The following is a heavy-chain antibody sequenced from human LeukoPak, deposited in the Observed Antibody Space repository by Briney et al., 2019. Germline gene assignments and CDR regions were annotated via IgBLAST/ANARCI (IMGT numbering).Heavy chain of an antibody. V-gene: IGHV3-21*01. CDR1: GFSFNTFW. J-gene: IGHJ4*02. D-gene: IGHD6-13*01. CDR3: ARGLSSSWYSGYYFDY. Sequence: GGSLRLSCAASGFSFNTFWMSWVRQAPGKGLEWVSSISSSSSYIYYADSVKGRFTISRDNAKNSLYLQMNSLRAEDTAVYYCARGLSSSWYSGYYFDYWGQGTLVTVSS. CDR2: ISSSSSYI.